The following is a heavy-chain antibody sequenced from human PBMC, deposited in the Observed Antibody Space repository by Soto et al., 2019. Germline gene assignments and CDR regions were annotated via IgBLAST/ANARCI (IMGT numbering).Heavy chain of an antibody. CDR2: IYSGGNT. CDR1: GFSVSSNY. J-gene: IGHJ4*02. D-gene: IGHD2-15*01. V-gene: IGHV3-66*01. Sequence: ESGGGLVQPGGSLRLSCAASGFSVSSNYMSWVRHAPGKGLECVSVIYSGGNTYYADSVKGRFTISRDNSKNTLYLQMNSLRAEDTAVYYCARDGVSGERPRGWGQGTMVTVSS. CDR3: ARDGVSGERPRG.